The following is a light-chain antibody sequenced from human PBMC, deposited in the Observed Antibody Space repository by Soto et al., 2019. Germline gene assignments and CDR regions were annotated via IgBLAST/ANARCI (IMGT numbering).Light chain of an antibody. Sequence: QSALTQPASVSGSPGQSITISCTGTSSDVGDYNYVSWYQQHPGKAPKLIIYDVNNRPSGVSIRFSGSKSGNTASLTISGLQAEDEADYYCSSYTISSTLGFGTGTKVTVL. V-gene: IGLV2-14*01. CDR1: SSDVGDYNY. CDR2: DVN. CDR3: SSYTISSTLG. J-gene: IGLJ1*01.